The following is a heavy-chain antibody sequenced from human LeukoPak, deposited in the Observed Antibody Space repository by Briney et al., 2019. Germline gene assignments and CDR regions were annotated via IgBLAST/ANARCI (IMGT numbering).Heavy chain of an antibody. CDR1: GFTFSNAW. CDR3: TTDRGYYDSSGYY. CDR2: IKSKTDGGTS. Sequence: GGSLRLSCAASGFTFSNAWMSWVRQAPGKGLDWVGRIKSKTDGGTSDYAAPVKGRFTISRDDSKNTLYLQMNSLKTEDTAVYYCTTDRGYYDSSGYYWGQGTLVTVSS. D-gene: IGHD3-22*01. V-gene: IGHV3-15*01. J-gene: IGHJ4*02.